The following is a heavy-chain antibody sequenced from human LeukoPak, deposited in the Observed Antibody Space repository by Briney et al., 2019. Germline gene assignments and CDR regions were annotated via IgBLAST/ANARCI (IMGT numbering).Heavy chain of an antibody. CDR2: ISSSGSTI. CDR1: GFTFSSYS. Sequence: PGGSLRLSCAASGFTFSSYSMNWVRQAPGKGLEWVSYISSSGSTIYYADSVKGRFTISRDNAKNSLYLQMNSLRAEDTAVYYCARDGRGYSYGWSDYWGQGTLVTVSS. CDR3: ARDGRGYSYGWSDY. D-gene: IGHD5-18*01. J-gene: IGHJ4*02. V-gene: IGHV3-48*04.